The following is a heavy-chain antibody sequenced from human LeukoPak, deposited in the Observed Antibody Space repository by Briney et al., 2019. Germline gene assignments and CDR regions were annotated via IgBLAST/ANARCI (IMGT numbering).Heavy chain of an antibody. CDR1: GFTFSDYY. Sequence: NSGGSLRLSCAASGFTFSDYYMTWIRQAPGKGLEWISYIADSGTTMYYADSVKGRFTIFRDNAKNSLYLQMNSLRVEDTAMYYCARVGSNWYWLDPWGQGTLVSVSS. CDR3: ARVGSNWYWLDP. D-gene: IGHD6-13*01. J-gene: IGHJ5*02. CDR2: IADSGTTM. V-gene: IGHV3-11*01.